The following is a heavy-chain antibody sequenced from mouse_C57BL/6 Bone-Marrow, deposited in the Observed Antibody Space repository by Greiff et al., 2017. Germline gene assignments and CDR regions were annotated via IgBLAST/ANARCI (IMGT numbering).Heavy chain of an antibody. CDR2: IYPRSGNT. CDR1: GYTFTSYG. D-gene: IGHD1-1*01. V-gene: IGHV1-81*01. Sequence: VHLVESGAELARPGASVKLSCKASGYTFTSYGISWVKQRTGQGLEWIGEIYPRSGNTYYNEKFKGKATLTADKSSSTAYMELRSLTSEDSAVYFCAKTTVVATDFDYWGQGTTLTVSS. J-gene: IGHJ2*01. CDR3: AKTTVVATDFDY.